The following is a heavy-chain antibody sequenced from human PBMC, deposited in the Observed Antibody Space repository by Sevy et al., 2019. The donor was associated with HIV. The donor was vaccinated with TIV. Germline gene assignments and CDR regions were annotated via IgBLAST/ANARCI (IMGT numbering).Heavy chain of an antibody. CDR3: ARGGSIAARLYYFDY. J-gene: IGHJ4*02. CDR2: ISSSSSTI. D-gene: IGHD6-6*01. CDR1: GFTFSSYS. V-gene: IGHV3-48*01. Sequence: GESLKISCAASGFTFSSYSMNWVRQAPGKGLEWVSYISSSSSTIYYTDSVKGRFTISRDNAKNSLYLQMNSLRAEDTAVYYCARGGSIAARLYYFDYWGQGTLVTVSS.